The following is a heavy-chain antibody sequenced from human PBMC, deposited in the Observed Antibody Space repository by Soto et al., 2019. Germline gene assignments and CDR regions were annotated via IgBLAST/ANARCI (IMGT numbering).Heavy chain of an antibody. D-gene: IGHD1-26*01. J-gene: IGHJ4*02. Sequence: QVQLQQWGAGLLKPSETLSLTCAVYGGSFSGYYWSWIRQPPGKGLEWIGEINHSGSTNYNPSLQGRVPISVDTSKNQFSLKLSSVTAADSAVYYCARGGGVFDYWGQGTLVTVSS. CDR1: GGSFSGYY. CDR2: INHSGST. CDR3: ARGGGVFDY. V-gene: IGHV4-34*01.